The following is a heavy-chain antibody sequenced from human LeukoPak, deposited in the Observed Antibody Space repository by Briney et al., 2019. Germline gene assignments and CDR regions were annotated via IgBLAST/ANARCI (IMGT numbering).Heavy chain of an antibody. Sequence: SETLSLTCTVSGGSISSYYWSWIRQPPGKGLEWMGYIYYSGSTNYNASLTSRVTISVDTSKNQFSLKLSSVTAADTAVYYCASSEIWPKDQYYFDYWGQGTLVTVSS. D-gene: IGHD5-24*01. V-gene: IGHV4-59*12. CDR1: GGSISSYY. J-gene: IGHJ4*02. CDR3: ASSEIWPKDQYYFDY. CDR2: IYYSGST.